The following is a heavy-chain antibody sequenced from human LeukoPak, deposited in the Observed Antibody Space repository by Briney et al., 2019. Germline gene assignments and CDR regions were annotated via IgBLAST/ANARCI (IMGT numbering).Heavy chain of an antibody. Sequence: GGSLRLSCAASGFTFSSYAMSWVRQAPGKGLEWVSAISGSGGSTYYADSVKGRFTISRDNSKNTLYLQMNSLRAEDTAVYYSAGYYYDSSGYYYKDYWGQGTLVTVSS. CDR3: AGYYYDSSGYYYKDY. V-gene: IGHV3-23*01. CDR1: GFTFSSYA. J-gene: IGHJ4*02. CDR2: ISGSGGST. D-gene: IGHD3-22*01.